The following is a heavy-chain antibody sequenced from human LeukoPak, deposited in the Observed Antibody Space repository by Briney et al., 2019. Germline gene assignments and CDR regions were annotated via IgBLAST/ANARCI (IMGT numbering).Heavy chain of an antibody. J-gene: IGHJ5*02. CDR2: FDPEDGET. V-gene: IGHV1-24*01. CDR1: GYTLTELS. D-gene: IGHD4-17*01. CDR3: ATDLPGYGDYEVLDP. Sequence: ASVKVSCKVSGYTLTELSMHWVRQAPGKGLEWMGGFDPEDGETIYAQKFQGRVTMTEDTSTDTAYMELSSLRSEDTAVYYCATDLPGYGDYEVLDPWGQGTLVTVSS.